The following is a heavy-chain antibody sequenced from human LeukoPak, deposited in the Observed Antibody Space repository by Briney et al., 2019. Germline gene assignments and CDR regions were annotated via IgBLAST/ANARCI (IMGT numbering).Heavy chain of an antibody. D-gene: IGHD5-24*01. J-gene: IGHJ4*02. CDR3: ARDRGVFRDGYNLGY. CDR1: GYTFTSYG. Sequence: ASVKVSCKASGYTFTSYGISWVRQAPGQGLEWMGWTSAYNGNTNYAQKLQGRVTMTTDTSTSTAYMQLRSRRSDDTAVYYCARDRGVFRDGYNLGYWGQGTLVTVSS. CDR2: TSAYNGNT. V-gene: IGHV1-18*01.